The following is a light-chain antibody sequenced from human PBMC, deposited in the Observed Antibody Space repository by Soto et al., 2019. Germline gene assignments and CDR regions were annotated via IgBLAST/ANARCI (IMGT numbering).Light chain of an antibody. V-gene: IGKV1-5*03. Sequence: DIQMTQSPSTLSASVGDRVTITCRASQSISSRLAWYQQKPGKAPKLLIYKASSLESGVPSRFSGSGSGTEFTLTISSLQPDDFATYYCQQYNSYWHTFGQGTKLEIK. CDR1: QSISSR. CDR3: QQYNSYWHT. CDR2: KAS. J-gene: IGKJ2*01.